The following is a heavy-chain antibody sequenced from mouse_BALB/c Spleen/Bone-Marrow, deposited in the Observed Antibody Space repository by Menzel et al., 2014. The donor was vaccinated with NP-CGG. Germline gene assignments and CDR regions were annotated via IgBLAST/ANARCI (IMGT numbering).Heavy chain of an antibody. CDR3: ARSSYGYDRQAYFFDY. Sequence: EVQLVESGGGLVQPGGSRKLSCAASGFTFSSFGMHWVRQAPEKGLEWAAYISSGSSTIYYADTVKGRFTISRDNPKNTLFLQMTSLRSEDTAMYYCARSSYGYDRQAYFFDYWGQGTTLTVSS. CDR2: ISSGSSTI. V-gene: IGHV5-17*02. D-gene: IGHD2-2*01. J-gene: IGHJ2*01. CDR1: GFTFSSFG.